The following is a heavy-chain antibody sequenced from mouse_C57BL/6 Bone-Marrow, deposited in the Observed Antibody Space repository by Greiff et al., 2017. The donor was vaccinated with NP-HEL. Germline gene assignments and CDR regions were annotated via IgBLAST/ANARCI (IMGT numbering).Heavy chain of an antibody. Sequence: VHVKQSGPELVKPGDSVKISCKASGYSFTGYFMNWVMQSHGKSLEWIGRINPYNGDTFYNQKFKGKATLTVDKSSSTAHMELRSLTSEDSAVYYCARKGLRHGWFAYWGQGTLVTVSA. CDR3: ARKGLRHGWFAY. CDR2: INPYNGDT. V-gene: IGHV1-20*01. D-gene: IGHD2-4*01. CDR1: GYSFTGYF. J-gene: IGHJ3*01.